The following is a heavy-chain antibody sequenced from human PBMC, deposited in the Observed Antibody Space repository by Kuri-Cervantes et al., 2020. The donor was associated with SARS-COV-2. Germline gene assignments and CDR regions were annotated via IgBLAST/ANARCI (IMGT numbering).Heavy chain of an antibody. CDR3: ARATSSWEAGDAFDI. J-gene: IGHJ3*02. Sequence: GESLKISCAASGFTFSVYDMHLVRQATGKGLEWVSAIGTSGDTYYPGSVKGRFTISRENAKNSLYLQMNSLRAEDTAVYYCARATSSWEAGDAFDIWGQGTMVTVSS. CDR2: IGTSGDT. CDR1: GFTFSVYD. D-gene: IGHD7-27*01. V-gene: IGHV3-13*01.